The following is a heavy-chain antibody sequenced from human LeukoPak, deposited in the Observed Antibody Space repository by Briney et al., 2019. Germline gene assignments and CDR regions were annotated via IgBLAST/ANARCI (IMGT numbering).Heavy chain of an antibody. CDR3: ASCSGGSCYLDY. CDR2: ISSSSSYI. D-gene: IGHD2-15*01. CDR1: GFTFSSYS. V-gene: IGHV3-21*01. J-gene: IGHJ4*02. Sequence: GGSLRLSCAASGFTFSSYSMNWVRQAPGKGLEWVSSISSSSSYIYYAASVKGRSTISRDNAKNSLYLQMNSLRAEDTAVYYCASCSGGSCYLDYWGQGTLVTVSS.